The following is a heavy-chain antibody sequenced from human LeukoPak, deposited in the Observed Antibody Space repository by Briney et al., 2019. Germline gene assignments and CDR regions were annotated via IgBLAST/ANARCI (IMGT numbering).Heavy chain of an antibody. CDR3: ARDPLRQQLINGMDV. CDR1: GYTLTGYY. Sequence: ASVKVSCKASGYTLTGYYMHWVRQAPGQGLEWMGWINPNSGGTNYAQKFQGRVTMTRDTSITTAYMGLSRLRSDDTAVYYCARDPLRQQLINGMDVWGQGTTVTVSS. CDR2: INPNSGGT. V-gene: IGHV1-2*02. J-gene: IGHJ6*02. D-gene: IGHD6-13*01.